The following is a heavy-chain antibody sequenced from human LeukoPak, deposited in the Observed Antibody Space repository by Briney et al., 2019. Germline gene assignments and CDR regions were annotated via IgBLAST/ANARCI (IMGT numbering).Heavy chain of an antibody. CDR2: ISSSGGSS. D-gene: IGHD3-10*01. V-gene: IGHV3-23*01. J-gene: IGHJ4*02. CDR3: AKVHDSGTYATLDY. Sequence: PGGSLRLSCAASGFTFSSYGMSWFRQAPGKGLEWISGISSSGGSSDYADSVRGRFTISRDNSKKNLYLHMNSLRAEDTAVYHCAKVHDSGTYATLDYWGQGTLVTVPS. CDR1: GFTFSSYG.